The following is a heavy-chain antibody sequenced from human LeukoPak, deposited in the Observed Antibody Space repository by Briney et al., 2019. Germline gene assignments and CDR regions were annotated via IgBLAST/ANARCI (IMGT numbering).Heavy chain of an antibody. CDR2: IYHSGST. CDR1: GGSISSSNW. D-gene: IGHD6-19*01. Sequence: SGTLSLTCAVSGGSISSSNWWSWVRQPPGKGLEWIGEIYHSGSTNYNPSLKSRVTISVDKSKNQFSLKLSSVTAADTAVYYCARDSVIAVAGTEYFQHWGQGTLVTVSS. CDR3: ARDSVIAVAGTEYFQH. J-gene: IGHJ1*01. V-gene: IGHV4-4*02.